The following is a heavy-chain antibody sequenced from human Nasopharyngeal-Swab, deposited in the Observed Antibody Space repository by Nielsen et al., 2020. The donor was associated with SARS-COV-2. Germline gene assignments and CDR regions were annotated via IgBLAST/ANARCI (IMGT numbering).Heavy chain of an antibody. V-gene: IGHV3-73*01. Sequence: GGSLRLSCAASGLIFSATAIHWVRQASGKGLEVGGRIGNKDHNYATTYGASVQGRFTISRDDSKNTAFLQMDSLKTEDTALYYCTTDFYFDYWGQGTLVTVSS. CDR1: GLIFSATA. CDR2: IGNKDHNYAT. J-gene: IGHJ4*02. CDR3: TTDFYFDY.